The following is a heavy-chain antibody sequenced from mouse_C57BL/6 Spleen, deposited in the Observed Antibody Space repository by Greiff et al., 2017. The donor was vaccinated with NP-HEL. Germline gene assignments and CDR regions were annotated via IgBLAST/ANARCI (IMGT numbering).Heavy chain of an antibody. V-gene: IGHV1-82*01. CDR2: IYPGDGDT. CDR1: GYAFSSSW. CDR3: ARLRLRGAMDY. Sequence: VKLQESGPELVKPGASVKISCKASGYAFSSSWMNWVKQRPGKGLEWIGRIYPGDGDTNYNGKFKGKATLTADKSSSTAYMQLSSLTSEDSAVYFCARLRLRGAMDYWGQGTSVTVSS. J-gene: IGHJ4*01. D-gene: IGHD2-4*01.